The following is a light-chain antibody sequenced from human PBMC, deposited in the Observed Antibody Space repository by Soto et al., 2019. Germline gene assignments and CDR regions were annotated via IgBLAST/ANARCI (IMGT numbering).Light chain of an antibody. Sequence: QSALTQPRSVSGSPGQSVTISCTGTSSNVGSYNYVSWYQQHPGQVPELIIYDVTKRPSGVPDRFSGSKSGNTASLTISGLQVDDEADYYCCSYAGTYTWIFGGGTKLTAL. J-gene: IGLJ2*01. CDR1: SSNVGSYNY. V-gene: IGLV2-11*01. CDR2: DVT. CDR3: CSYAGTYTWI.